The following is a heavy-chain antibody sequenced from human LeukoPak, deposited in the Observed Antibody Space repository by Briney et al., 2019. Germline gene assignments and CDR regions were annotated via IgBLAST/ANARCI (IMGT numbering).Heavy chain of an antibody. J-gene: IGHJ4*02. Sequence: GGPLRLSCAASGFTFKNFAKFGLREAPGKALVGISGIFGGGGSAHYADSVKGRFTISRDNSKNTVYLQLDNLRVEDTAVYFCGKTTVGYSSGRYPGWPVDYWGQGALVTVSS. D-gene: IGHD2-15*01. CDR2: IFGGGGSA. CDR1: GFTFKNFA. V-gene: IGHV3-23*01. CDR3: GKTTVGYSSGRYPGWPVDY.